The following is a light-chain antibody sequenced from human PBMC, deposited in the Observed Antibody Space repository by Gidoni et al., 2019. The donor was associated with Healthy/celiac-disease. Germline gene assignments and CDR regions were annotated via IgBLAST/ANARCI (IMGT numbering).Light chain of an antibody. CDR3: QQYNSYSVT. V-gene: IGKV1-5*03. CDR2: KAS. J-gene: IGKJ4*01. Sequence: IKITQSPSTLSASVGDRVTIPCRASQSISSLLAWYQQKPGKAPKLLIYKASSLESGVPSRFSGSGSGTEFTLTISSLQPDDLATYYCQQYNSYSVTFGGGTKVEIK. CDR1: QSISSL.